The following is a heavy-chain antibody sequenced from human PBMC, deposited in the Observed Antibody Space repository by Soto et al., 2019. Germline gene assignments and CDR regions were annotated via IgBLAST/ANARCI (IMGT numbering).Heavy chain of an antibody. D-gene: IGHD2-8*01. V-gene: IGHV4-34*01. J-gene: IGHJ2*01. CDR3: ETMAGPWYLDL. Sequence: PSETLSLTCAVHGGSFSGFYWTWIRQPPGKGLEWIGEINHSGSSNYNPPLKSRVTMSLDTSRNQFSLSLNSVTAADTAVYYCETMAGPWYLDLWGRGPRVAVYS. CDR1: GGSFSGFY. CDR2: INHSGSS.